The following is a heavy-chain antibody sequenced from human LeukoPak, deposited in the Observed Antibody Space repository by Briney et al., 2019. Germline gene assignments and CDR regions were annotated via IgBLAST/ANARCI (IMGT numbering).Heavy chain of an antibody. CDR1: GYTLTELS. J-gene: IGHJ3*02. Sequence: GASVKVSCKVSGYTLTELSMHWVRQAPGKGLEWMGGFDPEDGETIYAQKFQGRVTMTEDTSTDTAYMELSSLRSEDTAVYYCARAEGYCSGGSCYSGAAFDIWGQGTMVTVSS. CDR2: FDPEDGET. D-gene: IGHD2-15*01. V-gene: IGHV1-24*01. CDR3: ARAEGYCSGGSCYSGAAFDI.